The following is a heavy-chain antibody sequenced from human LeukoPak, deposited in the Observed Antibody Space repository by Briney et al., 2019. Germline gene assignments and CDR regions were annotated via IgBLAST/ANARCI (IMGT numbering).Heavy chain of an antibody. CDR3: AKDGGYSGSSGAFDI. CDR1: GFTFSSYG. CDR2: ISYDGSNK. J-gene: IGHJ3*02. V-gene: IGHV3-30*18. D-gene: IGHD1-26*01. Sequence: PGGSLRLSCAASGFTFSSYGMHWVRQAPGKGLEWVAVISYDGSNKYYADSVKGRFTISRDNSKNTLYLQMNSLRAEDTAVYYCAKDGGYSGSSGAFDIWGQGTMVTVSS.